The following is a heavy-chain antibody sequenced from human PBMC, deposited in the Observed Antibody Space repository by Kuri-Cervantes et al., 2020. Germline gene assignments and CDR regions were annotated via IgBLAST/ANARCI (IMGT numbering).Heavy chain of an antibody. D-gene: IGHD6-13*01. Sequence: SETLSLTCTVSGGSISSSSYYWGWIRQPPGKGLEWIGSIYYSGSTYYNPSLKSRVTISVDTSKNQFSLKLSSVTAADTAVYYCASHAGTGRYNWFDPWGQGTLVTVSS. CDR1: GGSISSSSYY. J-gene: IGHJ5*02. V-gene: IGHV4-39*01. CDR2: IYYSGST. CDR3: ASHAGTGRYNWFDP.